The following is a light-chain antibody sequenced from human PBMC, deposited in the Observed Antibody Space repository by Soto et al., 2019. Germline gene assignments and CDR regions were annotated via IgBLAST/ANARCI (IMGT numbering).Light chain of an antibody. CDR2: DAS. CDR1: QSVSSY. J-gene: IGKJ3*01. V-gene: IGKV3-15*01. Sequence: EIVMTQSPATLSVSPGERVTLSCRASQSVSSYLAWYQQKPGQPPRLLIYDASTRATGIPARFSGSGSGTEFTLTVTSLQSEDFAIYYCHQYNTWPFFTCGPGTRVDI. CDR3: HQYNTWPFFT.